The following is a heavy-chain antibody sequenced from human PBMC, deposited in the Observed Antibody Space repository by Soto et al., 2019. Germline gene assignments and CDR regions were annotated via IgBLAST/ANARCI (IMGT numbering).Heavy chain of an antibody. D-gene: IGHD4-4*01. J-gene: IGHJ5*02. CDR2: INEDGSEK. V-gene: IGHV3-7*01. CDR3: ARDYSNPKGRFDP. Sequence: GGSLRLSCAASGLTFSSYWMSWVRQAPGKGLEWVANINEDGSEKYYVDSVKGRFTISRDNSKKALYLQMNSLRAEDTAVYYCARDYSNPKGRFDPWGQGTLVTVSA. CDR1: GLTFSSYW.